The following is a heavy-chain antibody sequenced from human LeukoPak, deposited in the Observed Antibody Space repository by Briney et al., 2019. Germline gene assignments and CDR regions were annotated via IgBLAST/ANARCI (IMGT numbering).Heavy chain of an antibody. CDR1: GYTFTGYY. V-gene: IGHV1-2*02. Sequence: ASVKVSCKASGYTFTGYYMHWVRQAPGQGLEWMGWINPNSGGTNYAQKFQGRVTMTRDTSISTAYMELSRLRSDDTAVYYCARDQEGYDNSASFDYWGQGTLVTVPS. D-gene: IGHD5-12*01. J-gene: IGHJ4*02. CDR2: INPNSGGT. CDR3: ARDQEGYDNSASFDY.